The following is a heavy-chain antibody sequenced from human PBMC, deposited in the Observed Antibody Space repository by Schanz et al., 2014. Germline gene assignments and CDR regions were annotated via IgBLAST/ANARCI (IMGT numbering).Heavy chain of an antibody. V-gene: IGHV1-69*08. J-gene: IGHJ4*02. CDR2: IIPILGIA. Sequence: QVQLVQSGAEVKKPGSSVKVSCKASGGTFSSYTISWVRQAPGQGLEWMGRIIPILGIANYAQNFQGRVTMTRDTSTSTVYMELSSLRSEDTAVYYCARDGVDAAAGGSYWGQGTLVTVSS. CDR3: ARDGVDAAAGGSY. CDR1: GGTFSSYT. D-gene: IGHD6-13*01.